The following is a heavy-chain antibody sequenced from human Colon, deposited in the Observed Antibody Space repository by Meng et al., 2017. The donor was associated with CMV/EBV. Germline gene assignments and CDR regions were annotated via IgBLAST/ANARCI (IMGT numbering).Heavy chain of an antibody. V-gene: IGHV3-7*01. D-gene: IGHD6-19*01. CDR2: IKEDGSDK. J-gene: IGHJ6*02. CDR1: GCDLSSYR. Sequence: GESPKIPCGAYGCDLSSYRLNWVRQAPGKGLEWVASIKEDGSDKYYLDSVKSRFTISRDNAKNSLYMQMNSLRAEDTAVYYCARDRTREYKLLRQRLKRDDDGFDVWGQGTTVTVSS. CDR3: ARDRTREYKLLRQRLKRDDDGFDV.